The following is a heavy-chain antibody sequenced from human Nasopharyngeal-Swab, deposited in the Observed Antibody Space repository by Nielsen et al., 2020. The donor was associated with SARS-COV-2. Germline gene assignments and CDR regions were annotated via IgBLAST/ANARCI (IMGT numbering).Heavy chain of an antibody. Sequence: SETLSLTCTVSGGSISSGGYYWSWIRQHPGKGLEWIGYIYYSGGTYYNPSLKSRVTISVDTSKNQFSLKLSSVTAADTAVYYCARADYVWGSYREGTFDYWGQGTLVTVSS. V-gene: IGHV4-31*03. D-gene: IGHD3-16*02. J-gene: IGHJ4*02. CDR2: IYYSGGT. CDR3: ARADYVWGSYREGTFDY. CDR1: GGSISSGGYY.